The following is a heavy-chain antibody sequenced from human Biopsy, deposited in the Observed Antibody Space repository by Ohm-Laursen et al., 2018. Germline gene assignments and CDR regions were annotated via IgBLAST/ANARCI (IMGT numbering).Heavy chain of an antibody. Sequence: SQTLSLTCAISRGSIRTIFWSWIPQPPGKGLVWIGYMSNSSSTNYNPTLKFRVTISMYPPKNQFSLNLNSVTTSDTAVYYSARVSVTAYTLPRWFFDLGGRGTLVTVSS. D-gene: IGHD2-21*02. CDR1: RGSIRTIF. CDR3: ARVSVTAYTLPRWFFDL. J-gene: IGHJ2*01. V-gene: IGHV4-59*12. CDR2: MSNSSST.